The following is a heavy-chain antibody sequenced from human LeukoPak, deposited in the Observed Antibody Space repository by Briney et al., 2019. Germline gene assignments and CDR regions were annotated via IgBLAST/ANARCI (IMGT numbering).Heavy chain of an antibody. D-gene: IGHD3-10*01. CDR3: AREEFRRDFDY. Sequence: PSQTLSLTCAVSGYSISRGYSWAWIRQPPGKGLEWIGNLYHGGNTYYNPSLKSRATISADTSKNQFSLRLISVTAADTAVYDCAREEFRRDFDYWGQGTLVTVSS. J-gene: IGHJ4*02. V-gene: IGHV4-38-2*02. CDR2: LYHGGNT. CDR1: GYSISRGYS.